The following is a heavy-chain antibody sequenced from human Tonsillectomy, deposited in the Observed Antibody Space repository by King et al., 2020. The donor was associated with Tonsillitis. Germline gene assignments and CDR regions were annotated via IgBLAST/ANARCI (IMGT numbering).Heavy chain of an antibody. CDR2: VSYDGSNK. J-gene: IGHJ4*02. D-gene: IGHD3-9*01. CDR1: GFTFSYYG. Sequence: VQLVESGGGVVQPGRSLRLSCAASGFTFSYYGMHWVRQAPGKGLEWVAVVSYDGSNKYYADSVKGRFTISRDNSKNTLYLQMNSLRAEDTAVYYCARDYDILTGSPADLYYWGQGTLVTVSS. CDR3: ARDYDILTGSPADLYY. V-gene: IGHV3-33*05.